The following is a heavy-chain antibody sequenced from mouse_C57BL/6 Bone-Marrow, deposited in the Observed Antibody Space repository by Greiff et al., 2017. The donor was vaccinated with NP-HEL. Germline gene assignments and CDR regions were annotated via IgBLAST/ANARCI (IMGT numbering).Heavy chain of an antibody. CDR1: GYTFTSYG. CDR3: ARRRSYGFAY. Sequence: VKLMESGAELARPGASVKLSCKASGYTFTSYGISWVKQRTGQGLEWIGEIYPRSGNTYYNEKFKGKATLTADKSSSTAYMELRSLTSEDSAVYFCARRRSYGFAYWGQGTLVTVSA. CDR2: IYPRSGNT. D-gene: IGHD1-1*01. V-gene: IGHV1-81*01. J-gene: IGHJ3*01.